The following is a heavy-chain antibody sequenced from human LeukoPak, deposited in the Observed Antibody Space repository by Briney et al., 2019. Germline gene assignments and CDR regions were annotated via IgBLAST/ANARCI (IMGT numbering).Heavy chain of an antibody. D-gene: IGHD3-10*01. CDR2: IIPIFGTA. J-gene: IGHJ6*04. CDR1: GGTFSSYA. Sequence: SVKVSCKASGGTFSSYAISWVRQAPGQGLEWMGGIIPIFGTANYAQKFQGRVTITADKFTSTAYMELSSLRSEDTAVYYCASAGITMVRGVPPNYYYYYGMDVWGKGTTVTVSS. CDR3: ASAGITMVRGVPPNYYYYYGMDV. V-gene: IGHV1-69*06.